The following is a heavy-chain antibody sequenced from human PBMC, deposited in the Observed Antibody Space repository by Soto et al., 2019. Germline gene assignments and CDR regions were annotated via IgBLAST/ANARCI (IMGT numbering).Heavy chain of an antibody. V-gene: IGHV4-59*12. J-gene: IGHJ4*02. CDR1: GGSISSYY. D-gene: IGHD6-13*01. CDR3: ARESSSWYGSIWDY. CDR2: IYFSGGT. Sequence: QVQLQESGPGLVKPSETLSLTCTVSGGSISSYYWSWIRQPPGKGLEWIGYIYFSGGTNYNPSLKSRVTISVDTSKNQFSLKLSSVIAADTAVYYCARESSSWYGSIWDYWGQGTLVTVSS.